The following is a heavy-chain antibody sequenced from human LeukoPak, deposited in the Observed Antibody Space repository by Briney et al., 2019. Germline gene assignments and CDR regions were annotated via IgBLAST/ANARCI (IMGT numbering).Heavy chain of an antibody. CDR3: ARVMSDGYNFGFHY. J-gene: IGHJ4*02. CDR1: GYSISSGYY. CDR2: IYHSGST. V-gene: IGHV4-38-2*02. Sequence: SETLSLTCTVSGYSISSGYYWGWIRQPPGKGLEGIGSIYHSGSTYYNPSLKSRVTISVDTSKNQFSLKLSSVTAADTAVYYCARVMSDGYNFGFHYWGQGTLVTVSS. D-gene: IGHD5-24*01.